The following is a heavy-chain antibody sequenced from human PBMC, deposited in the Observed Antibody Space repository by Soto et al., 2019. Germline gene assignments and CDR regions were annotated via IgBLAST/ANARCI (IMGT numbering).Heavy chain of an antibody. D-gene: IGHD5-12*01. CDR1: GYTFTSYG. V-gene: IGHV1-18*04. J-gene: IGHJ6*02. CDR2: ISAYNGNT. Sequence: GASVKVSCKASGYTFTSYGISWVRQAPGQGLEWMGWISAYNGNTNYAQKLQGRVTMTTDTSTSTAYMELRSLRSDDTAVYYCARGKYSGYDRSFRGASYYYYGMDVWGQGTTVTVSS. CDR3: ARGKYSGYDRSFRGASYYYYGMDV.